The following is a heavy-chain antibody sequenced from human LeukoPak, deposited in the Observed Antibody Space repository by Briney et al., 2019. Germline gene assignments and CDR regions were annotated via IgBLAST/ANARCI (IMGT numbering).Heavy chain of an antibody. CDR1: GGSISSYY. CDR3: AGGITIFGVASPRGNWFDP. V-gene: IGHV4-59*08. D-gene: IGHD3-3*01. Sequence: SETLSLTCTVSGGSISSYYWSWIRQPPGKGLEWIGYIYYSGSTNYNPSLKSRVTISVDTSKNQFSLKLSSVTAADTAVYYCAGGITIFGVASPRGNWFDPWGQGTLVTVSS. CDR2: IYYSGST. J-gene: IGHJ5*02.